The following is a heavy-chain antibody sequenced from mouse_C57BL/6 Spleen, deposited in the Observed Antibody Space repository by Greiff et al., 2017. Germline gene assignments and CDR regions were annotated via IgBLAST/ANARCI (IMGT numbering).Heavy chain of an antibody. CDR2: ISSGGSYT. Sequence: EVMLVESGGDLVKPGGSLKLSCAASGFTFSSYGMSWVRQTPDKRLEWVATISSGGSYTYYPDSVKGRFTISRDNAKNTLYLQMSSLKSEDTAMYYCARDDGYYGAMGYWGQGTSDTVSS. CDR3: ARDDGYYGAMGY. CDR1: GFTFSSYG. J-gene: IGHJ4*01. V-gene: IGHV5-6*02. D-gene: IGHD2-3*01.